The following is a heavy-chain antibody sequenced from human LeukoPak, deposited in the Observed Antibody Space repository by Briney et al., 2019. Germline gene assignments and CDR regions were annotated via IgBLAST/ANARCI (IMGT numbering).Heavy chain of an antibody. CDR1: GFTFSSYA. D-gene: IGHD6-13*01. CDR2: ISHDGSNK. J-gene: IGHJ1*01. Sequence: PGGSLRLSCAASGFTFSSYAMHWVRQAPGKGLEWVAAISHDGSNKYHADSVKGRFTISRDNSKNTVYLQMNSLRAEDTAVYLCAGSPKYSSSWYEYFQHWGQGTLVTVSS. CDR3: AGSPKYSSSWYEYFQH. V-gene: IGHV3-30*01.